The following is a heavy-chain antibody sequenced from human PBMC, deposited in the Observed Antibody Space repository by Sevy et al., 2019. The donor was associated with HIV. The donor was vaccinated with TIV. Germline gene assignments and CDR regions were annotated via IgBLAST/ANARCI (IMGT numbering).Heavy chain of an antibody. CDR3: ARDFRTHMDYYGMDV. J-gene: IGHJ6*02. V-gene: IGHV1-24*01. CDR1: GYTLTELS. CDR2: FDPEDGET. D-gene: IGHD2-15*01. Sequence: ASVKVSCKISGYTLTELSMHWVRQAPGKGLEWMGGFDPEDGETIYAQMFQGRVTMTEDTSADTAYMELSSLRSEDTAVYYCARDFRTHMDYYGMDVWGQGTTVTVSS.